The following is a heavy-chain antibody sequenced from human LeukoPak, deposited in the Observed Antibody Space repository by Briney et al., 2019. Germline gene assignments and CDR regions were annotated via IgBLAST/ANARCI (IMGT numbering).Heavy chain of an antibody. D-gene: IGHD2-21*02. CDR3: ARLPHGDCGGDCYSGWFDP. J-gene: IGHJ5*02. CDR1: GYSFTSYW. Sequence: GESLKISCKGSGYSFTSYWIGWVRQMPGKGLEWMGIIYPGDSDTRYSPSFQGQVTISADKSISTAYLQWSSLKASDTAMYYCARLPHGDCGGDCYSGWFDPWGQGTLVTVSS. CDR2: IYPGDSDT. V-gene: IGHV5-51*01.